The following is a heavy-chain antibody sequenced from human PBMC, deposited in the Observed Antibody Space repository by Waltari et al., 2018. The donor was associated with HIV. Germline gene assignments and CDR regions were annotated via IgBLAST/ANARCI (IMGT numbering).Heavy chain of an antibody. V-gene: IGHV3-53*01. CDR3: AKSYGDYFDY. J-gene: IGHJ4*02. Sequence: EVQLVESGGGLIQTGGSLRLSCAASGFTVSSNYMSWVRQAPGKGLECVSVIYTAGRTSYADSVKGRFTISRDTSNNTLRLQMNSLRAEDTAIYYCAKSYGDYFDYWGQGTLVTVSS. D-gene: IGHD4-17*01. CDR1: GFTVSSNY. CDR2: IYTAGRT.